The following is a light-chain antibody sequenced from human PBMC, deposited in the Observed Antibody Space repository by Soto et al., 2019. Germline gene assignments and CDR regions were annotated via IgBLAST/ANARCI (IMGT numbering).Light chain of an antibody. Sequence: EIVLTQSPATLSLSPGERATLSCRASQSISNYLAWYQHKPGQAPRLLIYDASNRATATPPRFNGSGSGTDFTLTISSLEPEDFAVYYCQQRSAGVTFGQGTRLEIK. J-gene: IGKJ5*01. CDR1: QSISNY. V-gene: IGKV3-11*01. CDR2: DAS. CDR3: QQRSAGVT.